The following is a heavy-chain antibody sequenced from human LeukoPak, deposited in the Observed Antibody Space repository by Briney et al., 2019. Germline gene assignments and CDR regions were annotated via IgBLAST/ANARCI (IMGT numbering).Heavy chain of an antibody. Sequence: PSETLSLTCTVSSGSISGHLWSWNRQSAGKGLEWIGRIHSSGSTTYSPSLNSRVTMSVDASQNQFSLKLHSVTAADTAVYYCVRGGDGYNYFDSWGQGALVTVSS. CDR3: VRGGDGYNYFDS. D-gene: IGHD5-24*01. CDR2: IHSSGST. V-gene: IGHV4-4*07. J-gene: IGHJ4*02. CDR1: SGSISGHL.